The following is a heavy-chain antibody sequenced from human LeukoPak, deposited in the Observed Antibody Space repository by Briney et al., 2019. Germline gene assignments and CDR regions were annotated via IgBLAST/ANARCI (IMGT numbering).Heavy chain of an antibody. CDR1: GGSISSSSYY. V-gene: IGHV4-39*07. Sequence: SETLSLTCTVSGGSISSSSYYWGWIRQPPGKGLEWIGSIYYSGSTYYNPSLKSRVTISVDTSKNQFSLKLSSVTAADTAVYYCARKRGYSSSSYDYWGQGTLVTVSS. CDR2: IYYSGST. CDR3: ARKRGYSSSSYDY. D-gene: IGHD6-13*01. J-gene: IGHJ4*02.